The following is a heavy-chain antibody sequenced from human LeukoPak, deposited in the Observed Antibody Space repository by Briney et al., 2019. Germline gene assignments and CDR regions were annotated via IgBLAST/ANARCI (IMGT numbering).Heavy chain of an antibody. CDR1: GFTFDDYA. CDR3: ARDYYYMDV. Sequence: GGSLRLSCAASGFTFDDYAMHWVRQAPGKGLEWVSLISWDGGSTYYADSVKGRFTISRANSKNSLYLQMNSLRAEDTAVYYCARDYYYMDVWGKGTTVTVSS. V-gene: IGHV3-43D*03. CDR2: ISWDGGST. J-gene: IGHJ6*03.